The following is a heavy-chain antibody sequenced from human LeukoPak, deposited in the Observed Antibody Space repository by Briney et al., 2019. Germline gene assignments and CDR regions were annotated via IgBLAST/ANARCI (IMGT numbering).Heavy chain of an antibody. CDR2: IIPIFGTA. V-gene: IGHV1-69*01. CDR1: GGTFSSYA. CDR3: ARDRWSSSSSEGTLDI. Sequence: SVKVSCKTSGGTFSSYAISWVRQAPGQGLEWMGGIIPIFGTANYAQKFQGRVTITAVESTSTAYMELSSLRSEDTAVYYCARDRWSSSSSEGTLDIWGQGTMVTVSS. J-gene: IGHJ3*02. D-gene: IGHD6-6*01.